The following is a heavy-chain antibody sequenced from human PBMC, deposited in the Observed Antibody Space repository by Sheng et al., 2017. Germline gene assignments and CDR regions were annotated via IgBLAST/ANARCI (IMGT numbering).Heavy chain of an antibody. CDR3: ARVGYCSSTSCYLSWFDP. V-gene: IGHV1-69*02. CDR2: IIPILGIA. D-gene: IGHD2-2*01. CDR1: GGTFSSYT. J-gene: IGHJ5*02. Sequence: QVQLVQSGAEVKKPGSSVKVSCKASGGTFSSYTISWVRQAPGQGLEWMGRIIPILGIANYAQKFQGRVTITADKSTSTAYMELSSLRSEDTAVYYCARVGYCSSTSCYLSWFDPWGQGTLVTVSS.